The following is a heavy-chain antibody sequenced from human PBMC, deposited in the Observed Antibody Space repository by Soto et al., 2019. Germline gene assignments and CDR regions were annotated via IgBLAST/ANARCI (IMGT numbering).Heavy chain of an antibody. CDR3: AKRRGAGGHFDY. J-gene: IGHJ4*02. V-gene: IGHV3-23*01. CDR1: GFNFSSYA. CDR2: VSIGGST. Sequence: DVQLLESGGGLVQPEGSLRLSCAASGFNFSSYAMGWVRQGPGKGLEWVAVVSIGGSTHYADSVRGRFTISRDNSKNTLSLQMNSLTAEDTAVYFCAKRRGAGGHFDYWGQGALVTVSS. D-gene: IGHD2-15*01.